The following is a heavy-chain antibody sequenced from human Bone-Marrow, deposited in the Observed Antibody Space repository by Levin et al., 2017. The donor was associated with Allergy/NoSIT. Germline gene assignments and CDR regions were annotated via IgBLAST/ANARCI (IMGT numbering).Heavy chain of an antibody. CDR2: MHPNTDNT. V-gene: IGHV1-8*01. Sequence: VASVKVSCKVSGYTFTSYDINWVRQAPGQGLEWMGWMHPNTDNTGYAQKFQGRVSMTRNTSINTAYMELSSLTSEDTAVYYCARGRGSGFREFEWVFWGQGTLISVSS. CDR3: ARGRGSGFREFEWVF. J-gene: IGHJ4*02. CDR1: GYTFTSYD. D-gene: IGHD3-10*01.